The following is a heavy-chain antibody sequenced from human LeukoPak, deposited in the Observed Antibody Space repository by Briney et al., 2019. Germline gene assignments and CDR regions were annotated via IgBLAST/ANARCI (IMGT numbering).Heavy chain of an antibody. CDR2: ISAYNGNT. V-gene: IGHV1-18*01. CDR1: GYTFTSYD. Sequence: ASVKVSCKASGYTFTSYDISWVRQAPGQGLEWMGWISAYNGNTNYAQKLQGRVTMTTDTSTNTAYMELRSLRSDDTAMYYCARTHDILTGWFDIWGQGTMVTVSS. J-gene: IGHJ3*02. D-gene: IGHD3-9*01. CDR3: ARTHDILTGWFDI.